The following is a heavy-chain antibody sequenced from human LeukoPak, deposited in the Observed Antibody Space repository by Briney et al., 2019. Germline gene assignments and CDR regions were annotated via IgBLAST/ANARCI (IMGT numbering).Heavy chain of an antibody. V-gene: IGHV1-69*13. Sequence: SVKVSFKTSGGTFSSYAISWVRQAPGQALEWMGGIIPIFGTANYAQKFQGRVTITADESTSTAYMALSSLRSEDTAVYYCATPRDGDSQEIDYWGQGTLVTVSS. CDR1: GGTFSSYA. J-gene: IGHJ4*02. D-gene: IGHD2-21*01. CDR3: ATPRDGDSQEIDY. CDR2: IIPIFGTA.